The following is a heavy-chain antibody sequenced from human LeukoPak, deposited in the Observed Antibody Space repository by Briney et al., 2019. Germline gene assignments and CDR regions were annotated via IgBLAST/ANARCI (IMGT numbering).Heavy chain of an antibody. Sequence: SETLSLTCTVSGGSISSSSYYWGWIRQPPGKGLEWIGSIYYSGSTYYNPSLKSRVTISVDMSKNQFSLKLSSVTAADTAVYYCARALRGGNSYGYLDSWGQGSLVTVSS. CDR2: IYYSGST. CDR3: ARALRGGNSYGYLDS. V-gene: IGHV4-39*07. D-gene: IGHD5-18*01. CDR1: GGSISSSSYY. J-gene: IGHJ4*02.